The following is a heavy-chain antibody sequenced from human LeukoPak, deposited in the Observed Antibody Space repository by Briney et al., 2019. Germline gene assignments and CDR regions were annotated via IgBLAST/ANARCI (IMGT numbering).Heavy chain of an antibody. D-gene: IGHD4-17*01. CDR3: ARVNYGDYGDLDY. Sequence: GGSLRLSCAASGFTVSSNYMSWVRQAPWKGLEWVSVIYSGGSTYYADSVKGRFTISRDNSKNTLYLQMNSLRAEDTAVYYCARVNYGDYGDLDYWGQGTLVTVSS. CDR2: IYSGGST. J-gene: IGHJ4*02. V-gene: IGHV3-53*01. CDR1: GFTVSSNY.